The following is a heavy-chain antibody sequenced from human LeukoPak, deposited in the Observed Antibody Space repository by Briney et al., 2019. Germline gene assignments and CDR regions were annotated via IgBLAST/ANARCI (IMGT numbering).Heavy chain of an antibody. J-gene: IGHJ4*02. D-gene: IGHD3-10*01. CDR1: GITVSDNF. V-gene: IGHV3-11*04. Sequence: AGGSLRLSCAASGITVSDNFMTWVRQAPGKGLEWVSYISSSVSNTIYYADSVKGRFTISRDNAKNSLYLQMNSLRAEDTAVYYCARDLYYYGSGNYVPGFPDYWGQGTLVTVSS. CDR3: ARDLYYYGSGNYVPGFPDY. CDR2: ISSSVSNTI.